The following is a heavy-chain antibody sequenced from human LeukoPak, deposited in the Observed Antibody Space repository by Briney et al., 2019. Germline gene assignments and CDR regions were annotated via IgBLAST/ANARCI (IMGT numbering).Heavy chain of an antibody. J-gene: IGHJ4*02. CDR3: ARRGRGSWVGGFLDY. D-gene: IGHD6-13*01. CDR1: GASISSNDYY. CDR2: IYYSGST. Sequence: PSETLSLTCTVSGASISSNDYYWGWIRQPPGKGLEWIGSIYYSGSTYYNPSLQSRVTISVDTSKNQFSLKLTSVTAADTAVYYCARRGRGSWVGGFLDYWGQGTLVTVSS. V-gene: IGHV4-39*01.